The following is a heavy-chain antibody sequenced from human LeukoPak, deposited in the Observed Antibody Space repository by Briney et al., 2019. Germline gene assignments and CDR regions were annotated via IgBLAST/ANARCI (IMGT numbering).Heavy chain of an antibody. Sequence: SVKVSCKASGGTFSSYAISWVRQAPGQGLEWMGGIIPIFGTANYAQKFQGRVTITADESTSTAYMGLSSLRSEDTAVYYCASNWELLSRFDYWGQGTLVTVSS. CDR2: IIPIFGTA. J-gene: IGHJ4*02. CDR1: GGTFSSYA. V-gene: IGHV1-69*13. CDR3: ASNWELLSRFDY. D-gene: IGHD1-26*01.